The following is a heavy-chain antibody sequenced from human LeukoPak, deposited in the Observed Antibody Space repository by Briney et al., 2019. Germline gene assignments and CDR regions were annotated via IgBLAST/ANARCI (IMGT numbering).Heavy chain of an antibody. CDR1: GYTFTSYG. D-gene: IGHD2-2*01. J-gene: IGHJ4*02. Sequence: ASVKVSCKASGYTFTSYGISWVRQAPGQGLEWMGWISAYNGNTNCAQKLQGRVTMTTDTSTSTAYMELRSLRSDDTAVYYCARGPRYCSSTSCYHSKTFDYWGQGTLVTVSS. CDR2: ISAYNGNT. V-gene: IGHV1-18*01. CDR3: ARGPRYCSSTSCYHSKTFDY.